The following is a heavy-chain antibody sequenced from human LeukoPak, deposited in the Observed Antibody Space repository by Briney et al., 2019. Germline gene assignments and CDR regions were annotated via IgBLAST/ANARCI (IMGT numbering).Heavy chain of an antibody. CDR1: GVTFRGSA. D-gene: IGHD2-2*01. V-gene: IGHV3-73*01. CDR2: IRSKANSYAT. Sequence: PGGSLRLSCAASGVTFRGSAMHCVRDAPGKGLEWVGRIRSKANSYATAYAASVKGRFPISRDDSKSTAYLQMNSLKTEDTAVYYCTRLRSTSPVDYWGQGTLVTVSS. CDR3: TRLRSTSPVDY. J-gene: IGHJ4*02.